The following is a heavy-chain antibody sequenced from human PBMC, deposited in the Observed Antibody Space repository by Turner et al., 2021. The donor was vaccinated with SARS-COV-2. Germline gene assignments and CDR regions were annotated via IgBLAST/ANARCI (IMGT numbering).Heavy chain of an antibody. CDR1: GFTFDDCV. D-gene: IGHD3-10*01. J-gene: IGHJ6*02. CDR2: ISWNSGSI. Sequence: EVQLVASGGGLVQPGRSLRLSCAASGFTFDDCVIHGVRQAPGKGLEWVSGISWNSGSIGYADSVKGRFTISRDNAKNSLYLQMNSLRAEDTALYYCAKDMVRGLIYYYYGMDVWGQGTTVTVSS. CDR3: AKDMVRGLIYYYYGMDV. V-gene: IGHV3-9*01.